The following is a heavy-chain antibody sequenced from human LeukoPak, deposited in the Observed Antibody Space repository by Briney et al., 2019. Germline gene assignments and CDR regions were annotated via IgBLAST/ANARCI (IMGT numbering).Heavy chain of an antibody. V-gene: IGHV4-4*07. Sequence: SETLSLTCTVSGGSISGYFWSWIRQPAGKGLEWIGRIYSSGSNNYNPSLKSRVTMSLDTSKNHLSLNLSSVTAADTAVYYCAREPTSGQEPTSGRPLDYWGQGTLVTVSS. D-gene: IGHD5-12*01. J-gene: IGHJ4*02. CDR2: IYSSGSN. CDR3: AREPTSGQEPTSGRPLDY. CDR1: GGSISGYF.